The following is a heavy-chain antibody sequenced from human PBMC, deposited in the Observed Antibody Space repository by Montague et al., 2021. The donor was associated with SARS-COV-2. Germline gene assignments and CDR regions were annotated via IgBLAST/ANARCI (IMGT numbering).Heavy chain of an antibody. CDR3: ARSYYDILTAYYTPFDY. CDR1: GFSLSTSGMR. J-gene: IGHJ4*02. Sequence: PALVKPTQTLTLICTFPGFSLSTSGMRASWIRQPPGKALEWLARXDWDDDKFYSTSLKTRLTISKDTSKNQVVLTMTNMDPVDTATYYCARSYYDILTAYYTPFDYWGQGTLVTVSS. D-gene: IGHD3-9*01. V-gene: IGHV2-70*04. CDR2: XDWDDDK.